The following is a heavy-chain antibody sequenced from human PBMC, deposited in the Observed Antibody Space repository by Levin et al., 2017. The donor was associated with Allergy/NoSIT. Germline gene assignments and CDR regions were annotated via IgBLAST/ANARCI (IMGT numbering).Heavy chain of an antibody. CDR2: IWYDGNDK. J-gene: IGHJ4*02. CDR1: GFTFRNYG. V-gene: IGHV3-33*01. D-gene: IGHD5-24*01. Sequence: GESLKISCAASGFTFRNYGMHWVRQAPGKGLEWVAVIWYDGNDKYYADSVKGRFIISRDNSKTTLYLQMNSLRAEDTAMYYCAREERDVYRGYVPFDYWGQGTLVTVSS. CDR3: AREERDVYRGYVPFDY.